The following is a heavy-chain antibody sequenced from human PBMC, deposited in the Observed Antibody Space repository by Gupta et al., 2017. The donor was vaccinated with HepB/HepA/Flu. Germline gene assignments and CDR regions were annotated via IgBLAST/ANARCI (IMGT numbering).Heavy chain of an antibody. V-gene: IGHV3-48*02. D-gene: IGHD5-24*01. J-gene: IGHJ3*02. CDR2: INSNSRTL. CDR3: ARSRAGYNSAHGFDI. Sequence: EEQLVESGGGLVQPGGSLRLSGPASGFSFRSFSMNWVRRAPGRGLEWVSYINSNSRTLFYGDSVKGRFTISRDNARNSIYLQMNSLTDEDTAVYYCARSRAGYNSAHGFDIWGQGTMVTVSS. CDR1: GFSFRSFS.